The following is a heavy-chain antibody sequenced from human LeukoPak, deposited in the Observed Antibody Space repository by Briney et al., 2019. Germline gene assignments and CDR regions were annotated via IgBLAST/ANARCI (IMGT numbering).Heavy chain of an antibody. V-gene: IGHV3-21*01. CDR1: GFSFSSYS. J-gene: IGHJ6*02. CDR2: NNSKSNYI. CDR3: AREIQWLGNQYYYVMDV. D-gene: IGHD6-19*01. Sequence: GGSLRLSCAASGFSFSSYSMNWVRQAPGKGLAWVSSNNSKSNYIFYADSVKGRFTISRDNAKNSLYLQMNSLRAEDTAVYYCAREIQWLGNQYYYVMDVWGQGTTVTVSS.